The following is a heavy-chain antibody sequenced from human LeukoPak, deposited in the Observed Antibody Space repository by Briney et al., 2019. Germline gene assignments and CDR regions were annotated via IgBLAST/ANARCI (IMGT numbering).Heavy chain of an antibody. Sequence: SETLSLTCTVSGGSLSSGNYYWNWIRQPAGKGLEWIGRIYTSGTTNYNPSLKSRITISVDKSKNQFSLKLSSVTAADTAVYYCARDGGSDSSGYYPRQLNNWFDPWGQGTLVTVSS. CDR2: IYTSGTT. J-gene: IGHJ5*02. CDR1: GGSLSSGNYY. D-gene: IGHD3-22*01. V-gene: IGHV4-61*02. CDR3: ARDGGSDSSGYYPRQLNNWFDP.